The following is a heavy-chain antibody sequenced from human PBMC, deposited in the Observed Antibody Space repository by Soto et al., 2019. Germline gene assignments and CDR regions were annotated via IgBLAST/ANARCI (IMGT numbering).Heavy chain of an antibody. Sequence: EVQLVEAGGGVVQPGGSLRLSCAASGFTFSTNLMHWVRQAPGKGLVWVSRINSDGTNAAYADSVQGRFTISRDNAKNTLYLQMNSLTGEDTAVYYCAKAGAEVANFDYRGQGTLVTVSS. J-gene: IGHJ4*02. D-gene: IGHD5-12*01. CDR2: INSDGTNA. V-gene: IGHV3-74*01. CDR3: AKAGAEVANFDY. CDR1: GFTFSTNL.